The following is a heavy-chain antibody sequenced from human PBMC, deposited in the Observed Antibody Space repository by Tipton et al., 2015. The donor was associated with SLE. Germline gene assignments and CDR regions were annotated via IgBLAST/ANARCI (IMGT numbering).Heavy chain of an antibody. Sequence: LRLSCTVSGDSFSSGSSSWNWVRQPAGKGLEWIGLIYNSGITNYNPSLQSRVILSVDMSKNQFSLRLSSVTAADTAMYYCARHVGVAYYYAMDVWGQGTTVVISS. CDR2: IYNSGIT. J-gene: IGHJ6*02. D-gene: IGHD2-15*01. CDR1: GDSFSSGSSS. CDR3: ARHVGVAYYYAMDV. V-gene: IGHV4-61*02.